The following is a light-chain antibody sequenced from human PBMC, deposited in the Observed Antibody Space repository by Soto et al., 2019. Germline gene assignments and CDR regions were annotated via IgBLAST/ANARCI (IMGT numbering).Light chain of an antibody. CDR1: SSDIGSYNY. J-gene: IGLJ3*02. CDR3: CTYAGSYLWV. CDR2: DVS. V-gene: IGLV2-11*01. Sequence: QSALTQPRSVSGSPGQSVTISCTGTSSDIGSYNYVSWYQQHPDKAPKLMIYDVSKRPSGVPDRFSGSKSGNTASLTISGLQTEDEADYYCCTYAGSYLWVFGGGTKLTVL.